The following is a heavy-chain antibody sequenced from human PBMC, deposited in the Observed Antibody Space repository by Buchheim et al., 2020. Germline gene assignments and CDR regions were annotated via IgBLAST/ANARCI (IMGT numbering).Heavy chain of an antibody. V-gene: IGHV3-33*06. CDR2: IWYDGSDK. CDR3: AKCCGSPERDFDY. J-gene: IGHJ4*02. Sequence: QVQLVESGGGVVQPGRSLRLSCAASGFTFSDYGMHWVRQAPGKGLEWVAVIWYDGSDKYYADSVKGRFTISRDNSQNTLYLQMNSLRAEDTAVYYCAKCCGSPERDFDYWGQGTL. D-gene: IGHD1-26*01. CDR1: GFTFSDYG.